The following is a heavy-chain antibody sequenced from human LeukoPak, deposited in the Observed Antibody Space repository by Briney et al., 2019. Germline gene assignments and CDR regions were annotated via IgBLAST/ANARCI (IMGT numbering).Heavy chain of an antibody. Sequence: GSLRLSCAASGFTFNNFAMSWVRQAPGRGLEWVSDISGGGVSTYYADSVKGRFTISRDNSRNTLSLQMNSLRAEDTAVYYCAKVSVWLGSGAFDIWGQGTMVTVSS. D-gene: IGHD3-16*01. V-gene: IGHV3-23*01. CDR2: ISGGGVST. CDR1: GFTFNNFA. J-gene: IGHJ3*02. CDR3: AKVSVWLGSGAFDI.